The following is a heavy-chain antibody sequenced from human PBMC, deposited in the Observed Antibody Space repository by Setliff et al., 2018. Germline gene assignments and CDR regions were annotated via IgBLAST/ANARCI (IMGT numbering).Heavy chain of an antibody. J-gene: IGHJ3*02. CDR3: ARVALVVVIRNAFDI. CDR1: GYSISSGYY. V-gene: IGHV4-38-2*01. D-gene: IGHD2-21*01. CDR2: IYYSGST. Sequence: SETLSLTCAVSGYSISSGYYWAWIRQPPEKGLEWIGSIYYSGSTYYNPSLKSRVTISVDTSKNQFSLKLSSVTAADTAVYYCARVALVVVIRNAFDIWGQGTMVTVSS.